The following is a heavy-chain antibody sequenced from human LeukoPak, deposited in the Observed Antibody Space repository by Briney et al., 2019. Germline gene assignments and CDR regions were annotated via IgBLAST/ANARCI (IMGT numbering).Heavy chain of an antibody. Sequence: ASVKVSCKASGYTFTSYAMNWVRQAPGQGLEWMGWINTNTGNPTYAQGFTGRFVFSLDTSVSTAYLQISSLEAEDTAVYYCARGYCSSTSCYGGSYWGQGTLVTVSS. D-gene: IGHD2-2*01. CDR3: ARGYCSSTSCYGGSY. J-gene: IGHJ4*02. CDR1: GYTFTSYA. V-gene: IGHV7-4-1*02. CDR2: INTNTGNP.